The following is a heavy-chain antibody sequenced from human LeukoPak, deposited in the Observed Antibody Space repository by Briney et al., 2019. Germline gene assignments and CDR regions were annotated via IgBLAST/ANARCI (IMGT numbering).Heavy chain of an antibody. Sequence: ASVKVSCKASGYPFTGYYIHWVRQAPGQGLEWMGLINPSGTNTNYAQKFRGRVTMTRDTSTSAVYMDLSSLRSEDTAMYFCAREESGGYFDYWGQGTLVTVSS. J-gene: IGHJ4*02. CDR2: INPSGTNT. D-gene: IGHD2-8*02. CDR3: AREESGGYFDY. CDR1: GYPFTGYY. V-gene: IGHV1-46*01.